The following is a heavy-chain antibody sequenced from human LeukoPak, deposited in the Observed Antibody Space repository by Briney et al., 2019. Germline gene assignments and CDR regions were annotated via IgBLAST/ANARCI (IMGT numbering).Heavy chain of an antibody. D-gene: IGHD4/OR15-4a*01. J-gene: IGHJ4*02. Sequence: GGSLRLSCAASGFTFSSYSMNWVRQAPGKGLEWVSYISSSSSTIYYADSVKGRFTISRDNAKNSLYLQMNSLRAEDTAVYYCAARQAGGDYGDDYWGQGTLVTVSS. CDR2: ISSSSSTI. V-gene: IGHV3-48*01. CDR1: GFTFSSYS. CDR3: AARQAGGDYGDDY.